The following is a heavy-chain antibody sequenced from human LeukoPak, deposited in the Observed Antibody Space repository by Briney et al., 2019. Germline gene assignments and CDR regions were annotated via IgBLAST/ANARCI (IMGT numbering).Heavy chain of an antibody. V-gene: IGHV4-39*01. J-gene: IGHJ4*02. CDR1: GGSISSGDYY. D-gene: IGHD3-22*01. CDR3: ARLARYDSSGYYFDY. Sequence: SETLSLTCTVSGGSISSGDYYWSWIRQPPGKGLEWIGSIYYSGSTYYNPSLKSRVTISVDTSKNQFSLNLSSVTAADTAVYFCARLARYDSSGYYFDYWGQGTLVTVSS. CDR2: IYYSGST.